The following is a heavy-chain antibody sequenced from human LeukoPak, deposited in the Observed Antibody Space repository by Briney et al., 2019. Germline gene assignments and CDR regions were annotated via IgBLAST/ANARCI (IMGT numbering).Heavy chain of an antibody. J-gene: IGHJ6*03. CDR1: GGSISSSSYY. D-gene: IGHD6-13*01. Sequence: TSETLSLTCTVSGGSISSSSYYWGWIRQPPGKGLEWIGSIYYSGSTYYNPSLKSRVTISVDTSKNQFSLKLSSVTAADTAVYYCARQGIAAAGTWDYYYYYYMDVWGKGTTVTVSS. CDR2: IYYSGST. V-gene: IGHV4-39*01. CDR3: ARQGIAAAGTWDYYYYYYMDV.